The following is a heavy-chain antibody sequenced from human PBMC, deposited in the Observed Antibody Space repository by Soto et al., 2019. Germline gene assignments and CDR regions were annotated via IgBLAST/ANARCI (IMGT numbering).Heavy chain of an antibody. D-gene: IGHD6-25*01. Sequence: SVKVSCKDSGDTFTSHTLSWVRQDPRIGLEWMGRIIPVHNIVNYEQRFQGRVTFTADKATHTAYMELSSLRSEDTAVYFCARVNCSFSSGDDGGYVVYMDVWGKGTTVTVSS. CDR2: IIPVHNIV. CDR1: GDTFTSHT. V-gene: IGHV1-69*02. CDR3: ARVNCSFSSGDDGGYVVYMDV. J-gene: IGHJ6*03.